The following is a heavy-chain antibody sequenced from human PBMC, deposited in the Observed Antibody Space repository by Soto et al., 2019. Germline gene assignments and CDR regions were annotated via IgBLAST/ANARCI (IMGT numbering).Heavy chain of an antibody. J-gene: IGHJ6*02. CDR2: IIPIFGTA. CDR1: GGTFSSYA. V-gene: IGHV1-69*01. CDR3: ARRFGELSPMGYYGMDV. Sequence: QVQLVQSGAEVKKPGSSVKVSCKASGGTFSSYAISWVRQAPGQGLEWMGGIIPIFGTANYAQKFQGRVTITADESTSTAYMELSSLRSEDTAVYYCARRFGELSPMGYYGMDVWGQGTTVTVSS. D-gene: IGHD3-10*01.